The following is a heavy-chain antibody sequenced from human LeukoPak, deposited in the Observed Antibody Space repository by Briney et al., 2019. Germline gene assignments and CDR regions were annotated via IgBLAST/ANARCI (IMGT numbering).Heavy chain of an antibody. CDR3: TRETAFDF. CDR1: GFIFNDYS. V-gene: IGHV3-48*04. CDR2: ISSRSSTI. Sequence: GGSLRLSCVGSGFIFNDYSMNWVRQAPGKGPEWVSYISSRSSTIYYADSVKSRFTISRDNAKNSLYLQMNSLRAEDSAVYYCTRETAFDFWGQGTVVTVSS. J-gene: IGHJ3*01.